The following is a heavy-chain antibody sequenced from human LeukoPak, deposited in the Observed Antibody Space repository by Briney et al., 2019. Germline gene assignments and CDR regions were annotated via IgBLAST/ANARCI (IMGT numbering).Heavy chain of an antibody. CDR1: GFTVSSNY. J-gene: IGHJ4*02. D-gene: IGHD5-12*01. CDR2: IYGGGTT. Sequence: PGGSQRLSCAASGFTVSSNYMTWVRQAPGKGLEWVSVIYGGGTTYYADSVKGRFTISRDKSKNTLHLQMNSLRADDTAVYYCARGIVATIQDYWGQGALLTVSS. CDR3: ARGIVATIQDY. V-gene: IGHV3-66*01.